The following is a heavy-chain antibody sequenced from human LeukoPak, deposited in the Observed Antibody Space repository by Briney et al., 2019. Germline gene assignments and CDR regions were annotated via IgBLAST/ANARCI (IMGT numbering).Heavy chain of an antibody. CDR3: ARDWSRSFDY. Sequence: GGSLRLSCAASGFTFSSYSMNWVSQAQGKGLEWVSYIGGRGSNICYADSVKGRFTISRDNAKNSVNLQMNSLRAEDTAVYYCARDWSRSFDYWGQGIPVTVSS. V-gene: IGHV3-48*01. CDR1: GFTFSSYS. J-gene: IGHJ4*02. D-gene: IGHD3-3*01. CDR2: IGGRGSNI.